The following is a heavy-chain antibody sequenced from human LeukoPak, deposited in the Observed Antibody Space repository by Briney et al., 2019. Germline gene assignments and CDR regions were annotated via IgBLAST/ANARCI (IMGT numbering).Heavy chain of an antibody. J-gene: IGHJ6*03. CDR2: ISSSGSTI. D-gene: IGHD3-10*01. V-gene: IGHV3-11*01. CDR1: GFTFSDYY. Sequence: PGGSLRLSCAASGFTFSDYYMSWIRQAPGKGLEWVSYISSSGSTIYYADSVKGRLTISRDNAKNSLYLQMNSLRAEDTAVYYCARVGYGSGCLDYYYYMDVWGKGTTVTTSS. CDR3: ARVGYGSGCLDYYYYMDV.